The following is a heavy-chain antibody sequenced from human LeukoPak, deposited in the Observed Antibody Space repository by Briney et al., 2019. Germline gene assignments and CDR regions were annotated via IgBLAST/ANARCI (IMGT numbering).Heavy chain of an antibody. CDR1: GYTFTGYY. CDR3: ARDPYPRIAVAGNFDY. CDR2: INPNSGGT. D-gene: IGHD6-19*01. J-gene: IGHJ4*02. Sequence: RASVKVSCKASGYTFTGYYMHWVRQAPGQGLEWMGWINPNSGGTNYAQKFQGRVTMTGDTSISTAYMELSRLRSDDTAVYYCARDPYPRIAVAGNFDYWGQGTLVTVSS. V-gene: IGHV1-2*02.